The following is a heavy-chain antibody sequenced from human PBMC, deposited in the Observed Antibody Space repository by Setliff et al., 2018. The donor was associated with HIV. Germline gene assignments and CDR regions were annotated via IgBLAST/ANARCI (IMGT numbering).Heavy chain of an antibody. D-gene: IGHD1-1*01. Sequence: ASVKVSCKSSGYTFTDYFMHWVRQAPGQGLEWMGWISPDNANTRISQRFRGSVTMTRDRSINTAYMEFSGLTSDDTAVYYCARQLSNSFDYWGQGTLVTVSS. CDR2: ISPDNANT. CDR1: GYTFTDYF. V-gene: IGHV1-2*02. J-gene: IGHJ4*02. CDR3: ARQLSNSFDY.